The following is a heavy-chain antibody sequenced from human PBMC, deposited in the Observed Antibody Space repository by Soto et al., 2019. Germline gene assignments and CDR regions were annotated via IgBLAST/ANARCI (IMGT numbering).Heavy chain of an antibody. CDR3: ARVDYDILTGSENYFDY. J-gene: IGHJ4*02. D-gene: IGHD3-9*01. CDR2: IIPILGIA. Sequence: QVQLVQSGAEVKKPGSSVKVSCKASGGTFSSYTISWVRQAPGQGLEWMGRIIPILGIANYAQKFQGRVTITAXXSXSXXYMELSSLRSEDTAVYYCARVDYDILTGSENYFDYWGQGTLVTVSS. CDR1: GGTFSSYT. V-gene: IGHV1-69*02.